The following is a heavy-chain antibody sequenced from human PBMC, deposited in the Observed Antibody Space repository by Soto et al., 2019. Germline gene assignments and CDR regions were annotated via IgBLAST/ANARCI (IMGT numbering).Heavy chain of an antibody. CDR3: ARMRGLGEISPYFDY. CDR1: GGSISDYQ. D-gene: IGHD3-16*01. J-gene: IGHJ4*02. V-gene: IGHV4-59*01. CDR2: IYYSGRT. Sequence: QVQLQESGPGLVKPSETLSLTCSVSGGSISDYQWNWIRQPQGKGLEWICSIYYSGRTNYNPSLKRRVTVSLDTSTKQFPPRLRSVTAADTAVYSCARMRGLGEISPYFDYWGQGTLLTVSS.